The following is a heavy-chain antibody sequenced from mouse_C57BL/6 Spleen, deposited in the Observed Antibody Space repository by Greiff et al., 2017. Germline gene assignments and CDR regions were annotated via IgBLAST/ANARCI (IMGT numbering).Heavy chain of an antibody. CDR3: ARFYYYGSIWFAY. CDR1: GYTFTSYW. Sequence: QVQLQQPGAELVRPGSSVKLSCKASGYTFTSYWMHWVKQRPIQGLEWIGNIDPSDSETHYNQKFKDKATLTVDKSSSTAYMQLSSLTSEDSAVYYYARFYYYGSIWFAYWGQGTLVTVSA. V-gene: IGHV1-52*01. J-gene: IGHJ3*01. D-gene: IGHD1-1*01. CDR2: IDPSDSET.